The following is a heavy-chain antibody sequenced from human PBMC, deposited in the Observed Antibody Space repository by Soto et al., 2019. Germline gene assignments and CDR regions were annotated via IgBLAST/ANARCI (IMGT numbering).Heavy chain of an antibody. D-gene: IGHD3-9*01. V-gene: IGHV6-1*01. Sequence: SQTLSLTCAISGDSVSSNTVAWNWIRQSPSRGLEWLGRTYYRSKWYDDYAESVKSRITINPDTSKNQFSLHLNSVTLEDTAVYYCVRVFDTYYFDLWGQGNMVTVSS. CDR1: GDSVSSNTVA. J-gene: IGHJ4*02. CDR2: TYYRSKWYD. CDR3: VRVFDTYYFDL.